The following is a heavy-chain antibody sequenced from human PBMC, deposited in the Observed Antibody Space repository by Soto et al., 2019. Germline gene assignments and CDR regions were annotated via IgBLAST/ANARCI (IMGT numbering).Heavy chain of an antibody. V-gene: IGHV3-23*01. CDR3: AKVWNYYGSGSYSHHDAFDI. D-gene: IGHD3-10*01. Sequence: AVSLRLSCETSVFTFRIYAMSWVRQAPGKGLEWVSAISGSGGSTYYADSVKGRFTISRDNSKNTLYLQMNSLRAEDTAVYYCAKVWNYYGSGSYSHHDAFDIWGQGT. CDR1: VFTFRIYA. CDR2: ISGSGGST. J-gene: IGHJ3*02.